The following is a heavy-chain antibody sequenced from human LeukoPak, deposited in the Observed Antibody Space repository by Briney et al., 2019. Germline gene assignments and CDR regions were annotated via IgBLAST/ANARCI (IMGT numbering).Heavy chain of an antibody. CDR1: GFTFSSYA. V-gene: IGHV3-30*04. CDR2: ISYDGSNK. Sequence: GGSLRLSCAASGFTFSSYAMHWVRQAPGKGLEWVAVISYDGSNKHYADSVKGRFTISRDNSKNTLYLQMNSLRAEDTAVYYCARDAVDYYYGMDVWGQGTTVTVSS. D-gene: IGHD6-19*01. J-gene: IGHJ6*02. CDR3: ARDAVDYYYGMDV.